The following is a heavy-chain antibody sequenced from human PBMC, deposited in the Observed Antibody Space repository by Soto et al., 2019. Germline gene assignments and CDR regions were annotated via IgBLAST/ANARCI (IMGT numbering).Heavy chain of an antibody. CDR3: AREHSPEYYFDY. V-gene: IGHV3-33*01. CDR1: GFTFSSYG. J-gene: IGHJ4*02. Sequence: GGSLRLSCAASGFTFSSYGMHWVRQAPGKGLEWVAVIWYDGSNKYYADSVKGRFTISRDNSKNTLYLQMNSLRAEDTAVYYCAREHSPEYYFDYWGQGTLVTVSS. CDR2: IWYDGSNK. D-gene: IGHD4-4*01.